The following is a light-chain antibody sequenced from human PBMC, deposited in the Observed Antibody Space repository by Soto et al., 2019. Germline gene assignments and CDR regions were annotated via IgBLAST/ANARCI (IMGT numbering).Light chain of an antibody. V-gene: IGKV3-20*01. CDR2: GAS. CDR1: ASVRNNS. J-gene: IGKJ2*01. CDR3: HHYGYGADT. Sequence: ELVLTQSPGTLSLSPGERATLSCRASASVRNNSLAWYQQHPGKAPRLLIFGASSRATGIPDRFTGSGSGADFSLTISRLEPEDSAVYFCHHYGYGADTFGQGTKLEIK.